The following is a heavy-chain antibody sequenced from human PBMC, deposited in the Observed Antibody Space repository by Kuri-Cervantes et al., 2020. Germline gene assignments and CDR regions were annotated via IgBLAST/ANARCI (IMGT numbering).Heavy chain of an antibody. J-gene: IGHJ4*02. CDR1: GFTVSSNY. CDR3: AKSYVPAGNNLGYFDY. Sequence: GESLKISCAASGFTVSSNYMSWVRQAPGKGLEWVSVIYSGGSTYYADSVKGRFTISRDNSKNTLSLQMNSLRAEDTAMYYCAKSYVPAGNNLGYFDYWGQGTLVTVSS. CDR2: IYSGGST. V-gene: IGHV3-53*05. D-gene: IGHD2-2*01.